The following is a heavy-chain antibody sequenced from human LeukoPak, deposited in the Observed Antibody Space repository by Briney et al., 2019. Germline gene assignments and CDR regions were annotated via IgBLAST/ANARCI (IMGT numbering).Heavy chain of an antibody. Sequence: GGSLRLSCAASGFTFSSYAMSWVRQAPGKGLEWVSAISGSGGSTYYADPVKGRFTISRDNSKNTLYLQMNSLRAEDTAVYYCAKGRDYGSGSYYNPFDYWGQGTLVTVSS. V-gene: IGHV3-23*01. D-gene: IGHD3-10*01. J-gene: IGHJ4*02. CDR2: ISGSGGST. CDR1: GFTFSSYA. CDR3: AKGRDYGSGSYYNPFDY.